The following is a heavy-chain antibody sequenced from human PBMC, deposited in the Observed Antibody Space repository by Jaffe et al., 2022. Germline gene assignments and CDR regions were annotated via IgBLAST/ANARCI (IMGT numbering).Heavy chain of an antibody. CDR2: IYHSGST. CDR3: ARLCGYCSGGSCNKIYYYYYMDV. V-gene: IGHV4-38-2*01. D-gene: IGHD2-15*01. J-gene: IGHJ6*03. Sequence: QVQLQESGPGLVKPSETLSLTCAVSGYSISSGYYWGWIRQPPGKGLEWIGSIYHSGSTYYNPSLKSRVTISVDTSKNQFSLKLSSVTAADTAVYYCARLCGYCSGGSCNKIYYYYYMDVWGKGTTVTVSS. CDR1: GYSISSGYY.